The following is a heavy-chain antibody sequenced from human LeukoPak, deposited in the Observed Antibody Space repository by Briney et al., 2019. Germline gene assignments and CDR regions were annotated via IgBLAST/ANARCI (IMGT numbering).Heavy chain of an antibody. J-gene: IGHJ2*01. Sequence: SETLSLTCTVSGGSISSYYWSWIRQPAGKGLEWIGRIYTSGSTNYNPSLKSRVTMSVEPSKNQFSLKLSSVTAADTAVYSCPRVSSSWYQDWYFDLWGRGTLVTVSS. CDR2: IYTSGST. CDR1: GGSISSYY. V-gene: IGHV4-4*07. CDR3: PRVSSSWYQDWYFDL. D-gene: IGHD6-13*01.